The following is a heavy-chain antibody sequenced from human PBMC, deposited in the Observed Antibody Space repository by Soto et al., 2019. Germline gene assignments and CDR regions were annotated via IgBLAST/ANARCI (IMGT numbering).Heavy chain of an antibody. Sequence: GESLKISCAASGLTFRSYWMHWVRQAPGKGLEWVANIKYDGSEKYYVDSLKGRFTISRDNAKNSLSLQMNSLRAEDTAVYYCAREPEGLDYWGPGTLVTVSS. CDR1: GLTFRSYW. J-gene: IGHJ4*02. CDR2: IKYDGSEK. CDR3: AREPEGLDY. V-gene: IGHV3-7*01.